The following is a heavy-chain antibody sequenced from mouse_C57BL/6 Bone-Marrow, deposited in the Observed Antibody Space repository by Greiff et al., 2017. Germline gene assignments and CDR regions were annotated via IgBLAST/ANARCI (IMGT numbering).Heavy chain of an antibody. Sequence: VKLVESGPGLVQPSQSLSITCTVSGFSLTSYGVHWVRQSPGKGLEWLGVIWSGGSTDYNAAFISRLSISKDNSKSQVFFKMNSLQADDTAIYYCARKGYSNRYAMDYWGQGTSVTVSS. CDR2: IWSGGST. CDR3: ARKGYSNRYAMDY. V-gene: IGHV2-2*01. D-gene: IGHD2-5*01. CDR1: GFSLTSYG. J-gene: IGHJ4*01.